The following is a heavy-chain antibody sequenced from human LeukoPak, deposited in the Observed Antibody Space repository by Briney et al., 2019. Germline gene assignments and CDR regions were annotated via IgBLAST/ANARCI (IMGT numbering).Heavy chain of an antibody. CDR1: GFSLSSSGMC. CDR3: ARVHNSGWPYYFDY. Sequence: SALTLVNPTQTLTLTCTFSGFSLSSSGMCVSWIRQPPGKALEWLARIDREGDKYYSTSLKSRLTISKDTSKNQVVLTMTNMDPVDTATYYCARVHNSGWPYYFDYWGQGTLVTVAS. D-gene: IGHD6-19*01. CDR2: IDREGDK. J-gene: IGHJ4*02. V-gene: IGHV2-70*11.